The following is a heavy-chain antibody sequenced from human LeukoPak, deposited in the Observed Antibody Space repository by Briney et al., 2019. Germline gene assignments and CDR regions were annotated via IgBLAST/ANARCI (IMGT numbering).Heavy chain of an antibody. Sequence: GESLKISCKGSGYSFTSYWIGWVRQMSGKGLEWMGIIYPGDSDTRYSPSFQGQVTISADKSISTAYLQWSSLKASDTAMYYCARRRGSYFLEYYFDYWGQGTLVTVSS. CDR2: IYPGDSDT. CDR3: ARRRGSYFLEYYFDY. J-gene: IGHJ4*02. CDR1: GYSFTSYW. V-gene: IGHV5-51*01. D-gene: IGHD1-26*01.